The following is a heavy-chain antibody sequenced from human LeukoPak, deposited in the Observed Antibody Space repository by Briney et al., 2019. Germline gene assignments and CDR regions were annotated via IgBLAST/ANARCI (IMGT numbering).Heavy chain of an antibody. CDR3: ARSYGYSSSWYGSEWFDP. CDR1: GGSISSGSYY. CDR2: IYTSGST. V-gene: IGHV4-61*02. D-gene: IGHD6-13*01. J-gene: IGHJ5*02. Sequence: SQTLSLTCTVSGGSISSGSYYWSWIRQPAGKGLEWIGRIYTSGSTNYNPSLKSRVTISVDTSKNQFSLKLSSVTAADTAVYYCARSYGYSSSWYGSEWFDPWGQGTLVTVSS.